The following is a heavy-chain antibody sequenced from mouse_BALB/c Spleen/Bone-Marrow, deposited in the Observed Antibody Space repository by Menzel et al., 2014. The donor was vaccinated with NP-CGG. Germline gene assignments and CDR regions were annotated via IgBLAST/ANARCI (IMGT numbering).Heavy chain of an antibody. Sequence: EVKLMESGGGLVQPGGSLKLSCAASGFDFSRYWMSWVRQAPGKGLEWIGEINPDSSTINYTPSLKDKFIISRDNVKNTLYLQMSKVRSEDTALYYCAPNWDRGFAYWGQGTLVTVSA. J-gene: IGHJ3*01. CDR1: GFDFSRYW. V-gene: IGHV4-1*02. CDR3: APNWDRGFAY. D-gene: IGHD4-1*01. CDR2: INPDSSTI.